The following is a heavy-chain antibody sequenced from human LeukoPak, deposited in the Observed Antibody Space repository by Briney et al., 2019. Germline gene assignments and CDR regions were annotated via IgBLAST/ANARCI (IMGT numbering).Heavy chain of an antibody. CDR3: ARTMVRGVIADP. Sequence: SETLSLTCTVSGGSISSSGYYWGWIRQPPGKGLEWIGYIYYSGSTNYNPSLKSRVTISVDTSKNQFSLKLSSVTAADTAVYYCARTMVRGVIADPWGQGTLVTVSS. CDR1: GGSISSSGYY. J-gene: IGHJ5*02. V-gene: IGHV4-61*05. D-gene: IGHD3-10*01. CDR2: IYYSGST.